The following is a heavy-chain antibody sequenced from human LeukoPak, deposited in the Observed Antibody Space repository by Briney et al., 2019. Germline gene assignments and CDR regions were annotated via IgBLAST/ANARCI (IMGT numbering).Heavy chain of an antibody. CDR2: MNPNSGNT. D-gene: IGHD3-3*01. Sequence: ASVKVSCKTSGYTFTRYDINWVRQATGQGLEWMGWMNPNSGNTGYAQKFQGRVTITRNTSISTAYMELSSLRSEDTAVYYCARFLPLRDFWSGYYADYYMDVWGKGTTVTVSS. J-gene: IGHJ6*03. CDR3: ARFLPLRDFWSGYYADYYMDV. V-gene: IGHV1-8*03. CDR1: GYTFTRYD.